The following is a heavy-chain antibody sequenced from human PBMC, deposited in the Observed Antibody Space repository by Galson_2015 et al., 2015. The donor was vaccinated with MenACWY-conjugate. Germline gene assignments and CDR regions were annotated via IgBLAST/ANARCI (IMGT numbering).Heavy chain of an antibody. CDR2: ITNDADIT. D-gene: IGHD3-10*01. V-gene: IGHV3-23*01. CDR1: GFTFSTYA. Sequence: SLRLSCAASGFTFSTYAMSWVRQAPGKGLVWVSAITNDADITYYADSVKGRFTISRDKSRNTLYLQMDSLRAEDKAVYYCAREGATMVRLATYYYGMDVWGQGTTVSVSS. CDR3: AREGATMVRLATYYYGMDV. J-gene: IGHJ6*02.